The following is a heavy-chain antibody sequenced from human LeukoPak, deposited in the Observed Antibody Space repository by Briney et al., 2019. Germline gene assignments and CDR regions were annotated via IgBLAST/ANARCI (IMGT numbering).Heavy chain of an antibody. CDR2: INPNSGGT. J-gene: IGHJ4*02. CDR1: GYTFTGYY. CDR3: ARDRGYSYGFDY. D-gene: IGHD5-18*01. Sequence: VASVKVSFKASGYTFTGYYMHWVRQAPGQGLEWMGWINPNSGGTNFAQKFQGRVTMTRDTSISTAYMELSRLRSDDTAVYYCARDRGYSYGFDYWGQGTLGTVSS. V-gene: IGHV1-2*02.